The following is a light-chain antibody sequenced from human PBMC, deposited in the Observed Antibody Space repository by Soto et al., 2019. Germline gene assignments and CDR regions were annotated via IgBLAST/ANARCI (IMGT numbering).Light chain of an antibody. V-gene: IGKV3-20*01. Sequence: VLTQSPATLSVSPGEGVTLSCRASQGIGDTLAWYQHKPGQAPRLLIYGASSRATGIPDRFSGSGSGTDFTLTISRLEPEDFAVYYCQQYGSSPRTFGQGTKVDIK. CDR2: GAS. J-gene: IGKJ1*01. CDR3: QQYGSSPRT. CDR1: QGIGDT.